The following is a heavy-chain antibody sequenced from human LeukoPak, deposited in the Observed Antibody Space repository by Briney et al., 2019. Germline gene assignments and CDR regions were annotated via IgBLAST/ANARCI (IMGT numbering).Heavy chain of an antibody. CDR3: ARDGYNPFDY. CDR1: GFTFSSYG. Sequence: PGRSLRLSCAASGFTFSSYGMHWVRQAPGKGLEWVANIKQDGSEKYYVDSVKGRFTISRDNAKNSLYLQMNSLRAEDTAVYYCARDGYNPFDYWGQGTLVTVSS. V-gene: IGHV3-7*01. CDR2: IKQDGSEK. D-gene: IGHD5-24*01. J-gene: IGHJ4*02.